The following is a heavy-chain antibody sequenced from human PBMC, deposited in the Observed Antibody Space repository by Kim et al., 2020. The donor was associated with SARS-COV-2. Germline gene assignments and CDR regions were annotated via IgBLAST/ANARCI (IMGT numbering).Heavy chain of an antibody. CDR2: IYYSGST. CDR3: ARDRDIAAAGTGERGREDGMDV. J-gene: IGHJ6*02. V-gene: IGHV4-39*07. D-gene: IGHD6-13*01. CDR1: GGSISSSSYY. Sequence: SETLSLTCTVSGGSISSSSYYWGWIRQPPGKGLEWIGSIYYSGSTYYNPSLKSRVTISVDTSKNQFSLKLSSVTAADTAVYYCARDRDIAAAGTGERGREDGMDVWGQGTTVTVSS.